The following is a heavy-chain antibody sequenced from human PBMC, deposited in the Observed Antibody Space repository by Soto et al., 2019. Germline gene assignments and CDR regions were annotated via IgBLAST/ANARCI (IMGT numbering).Heavy chain of an antibody. CDR3: ARHRARNWFDP. Sequence: QLQLQESGPGLVKPSETLSLTCIVSGGSISSSSYYWGWIRQPPGKGLEWIGSIYYSGSTYYIPSLKSRVTISVDTSKLQFSLKLSSVTAAVTAVFYCARHRARNWFDPWGQGTLVTVSS. CDR2: IYYSGST. CDR1: GGSISSSSYY. V-gene: IGHV4-39*01. J-gene: IGHJ5*02. D-gene: IGHD6-6*01.